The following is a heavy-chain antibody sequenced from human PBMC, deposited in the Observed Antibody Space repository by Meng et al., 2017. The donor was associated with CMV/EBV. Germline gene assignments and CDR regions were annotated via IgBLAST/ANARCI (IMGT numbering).Heavy chain of an antibody. V-gene: IGHV3-48*03. Sequence: WGSLRLSCAASGFTFSSYEMNWVRQAPGKGLEWVSYISSSGSTIYYADSVKGRFTISRDNAKNSLHLQMNSLRDEDTAVYYCATFSPLYCSSTSGSNNWFDPWGQGTLVTVSS. D-gene: IGHD2-2*01. CDR2: ISSSGSTI. J-gene: IGHJ5*02. CDR3: ATFSPLYCSSTSGSNNWFDP. CDR1: GFTFSSYE.